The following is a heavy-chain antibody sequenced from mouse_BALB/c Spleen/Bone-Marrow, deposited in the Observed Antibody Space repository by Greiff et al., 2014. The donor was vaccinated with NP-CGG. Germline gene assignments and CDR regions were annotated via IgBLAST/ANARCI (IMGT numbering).Heavy chain of an antibody. CDR3: TRSTMITYFDY. V-gene: IGHV1S81*02. Sequence: QVQLKESGAELVKPGASVKLSCKASGYTFTSYYMYWVKQRPGQGLEWIGEINPSNGGTNFNEKFKSKATLTVDKSSSTAYMQLSNLTSEDSAVYYCTRSTMITYFDYWGQGTTLTVSS. CDR2: INPSNGGT. D-gene: IGHD2-4*01. CDR1: GYTFTSYY. J-gene: IGHJ2*01.